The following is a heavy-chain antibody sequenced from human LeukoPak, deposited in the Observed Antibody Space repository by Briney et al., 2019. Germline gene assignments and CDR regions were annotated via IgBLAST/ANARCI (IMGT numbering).Heavy chain of an antibody. J-gene: IGHJ4*02. V-gene: IGHV5-51*07. CDR2: IYPGDSDT. CDR3: VSGAGGSYFDY. D-gene: IGHD3-10*01. Sequence: GESLKISCRGSGYRFTSYWIGWVHLMPGKGLEWVGIIYPGDSDTRYSPSFQGQVTISADRSISTAYLQWSSLKASDTAMYYCVSGAGGSYFDYWGQGILVTVSS. CDR1: GYRFTSYW.